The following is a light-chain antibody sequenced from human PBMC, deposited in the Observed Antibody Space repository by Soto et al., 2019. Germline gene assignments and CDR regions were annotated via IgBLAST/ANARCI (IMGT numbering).Light chain of an antibody. CDR3: QQVNSYPQT. CDR2: AAF. V-gene: IGKV1-9*01. Sequence: DIQMTQSPSTLSASVGDTVTISCRASQGIGAYLAWYQQKPGKAPKLLIYAAFTLHSGVPARFSGSRSGTDFTLTISSLQPEDFATYYCQQVNSYPQTFGQGTRLEN. CDR1: QGIGAY. J-gene: IGKJ5*01.